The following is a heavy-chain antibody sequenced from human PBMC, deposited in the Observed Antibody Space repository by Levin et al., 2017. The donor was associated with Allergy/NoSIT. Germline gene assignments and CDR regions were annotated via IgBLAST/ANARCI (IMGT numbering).Heavy chain of an antibody. CDR3: ARVQYYYDSSGYSFFDY. CDR2: ISAYNGNT. Sequence: ASVKVSCKASGYTFTSYGISWVRQAPGQGLEWMGWISAYNGNTNYAQKLQGRVTMTTDTSTSTAYMELRSLRSDDTAVYYCARVQYYYDSSGYSFFDYWGQGTLVTVSS. V-gene: IGHV1-18*01. CDR1: GYTFTSYG. J-gene: IGHJ4*02. D-gene: IGHD3-22*01.